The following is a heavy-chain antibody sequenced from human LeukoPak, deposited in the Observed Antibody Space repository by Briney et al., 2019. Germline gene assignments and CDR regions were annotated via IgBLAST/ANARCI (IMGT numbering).Heavy chain of an antibody. CDR2: IYTSGST. J-gene: IGHJ3*02. V-gene: IGHV4-4*07. D-gene: IGHD2-2*01. CDR1: GGSISSYY. CDR3: ARDYCGSTSCYGQQLVPAAFDI. Sequence: PSETLSLTCTVSGGSISSYYWSWIRQPAGKGLEWIGRIYTSGSTNYNPSLKSRVTMSVDTSKNQFSLKLSSVTAADTAVYYCARDYCGSTSCYGQQLVPAAFDIWGQGTMVTVSS.